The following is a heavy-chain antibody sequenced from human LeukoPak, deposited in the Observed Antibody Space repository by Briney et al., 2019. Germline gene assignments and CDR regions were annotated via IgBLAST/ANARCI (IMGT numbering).Heavy chain of an antibody. D-gene: IGHD2-15*01. CDR2: IYYSGST. J-gene: IGHJ2*01. CDR3: ASPKYCSGGSCYSGWYFDL. CDR1: GGSISSSSYY. V-gene: IGHV4-39*01. Sequence: SETLSLTCTVSGGSISSSSYYWGWIRQPPGKGLEWIGSIYYSGSTYYNPSLKSRVTISVDTSKNQFSLKLSSVTAVDTAVYYCASPKYCSGGSCYSGWYFDLWGRGTLVTVSS.